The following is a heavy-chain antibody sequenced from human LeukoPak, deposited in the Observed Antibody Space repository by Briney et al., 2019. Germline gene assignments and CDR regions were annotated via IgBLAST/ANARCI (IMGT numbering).Heavy chain of an antibody. J-gene: IGHJ4*02. CDR1: GYTITGYY. CDR2: INPNSGDT. Sequence: ASVKVSCKASGYTITGYYIHWVRQAPGQGLEWMGWINPNSGDTNYAQKFQGRVTMTRDTSINTAFMELSRLRSDDTAVYYCVRSYSANERDYWGQGTLVTVSS. V-gene: IGHV1-2*02. CDR3: VRSYSANERDY. D-gene: IGHD3-10*01.